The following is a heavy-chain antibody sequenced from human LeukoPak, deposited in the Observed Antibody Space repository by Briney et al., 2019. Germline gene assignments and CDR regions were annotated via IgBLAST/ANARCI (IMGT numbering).Heavy chain of an antibody. V-gene: IGHV3-20*04. J-gene: IGHJ4*02. Sequence: GGSLRLSCAASGFTFDDYGMSWVRQAPGKGLEWVSGINWNGGSTGYADSVKGRFTISRDNAKNSLYLQMNSLRAEDTAVYYCAKYTPANYYGSGSLFDYWGQGALVTVSS. CDR1: GFTFDDYG. D-gene: IGHD3-10*01. CDR2: INWNGGST. CDR3: AKYTPANYYGSGSLFDY.